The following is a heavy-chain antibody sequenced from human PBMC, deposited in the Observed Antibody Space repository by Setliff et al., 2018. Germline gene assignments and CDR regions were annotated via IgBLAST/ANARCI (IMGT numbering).Heavy chain of an antibody. V-gene: IGHV3-66*02. CDR3: ARQLVAATMRAFDI. D-gene: IGHD2-15*01. CDR1: GFTVSSNY. Sequence: GSLRLSCAASGFTVSSNYMSWVRQAPGKGLEWVSTIYSGGSTNHADSVKGRFTISRDTSENTLYLQMNSLRPEDTAVYYCARQLVAATMRAFDIWGQGTMVTVS. CDR2: IYSGGST. J-gene: IGHJ3*02.